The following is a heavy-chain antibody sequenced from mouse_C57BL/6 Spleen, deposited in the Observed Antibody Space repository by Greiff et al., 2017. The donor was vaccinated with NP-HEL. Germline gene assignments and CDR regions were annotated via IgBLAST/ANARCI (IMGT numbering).Heavy chain of an antibody. D-gene: IGHD1-1*01. CDR2: IYPGDGDT. J-gene: IGHJ1*03. CDR1: GYAFSSSW. Sequence: LVESGPELVKPGASVKISCKASGYAFSSSWMNWVKQRPGKGLEWIGRIYPGDGDTNYNGKFKGKATLTADKSSSTAYMQLSNLTSEDAAVYFCARSTTVVAKGWYFDVWGTGTTVTVSS. CDR3: ARSTTVVAKGWYFDV. V-gene: IGHV1-82*01.